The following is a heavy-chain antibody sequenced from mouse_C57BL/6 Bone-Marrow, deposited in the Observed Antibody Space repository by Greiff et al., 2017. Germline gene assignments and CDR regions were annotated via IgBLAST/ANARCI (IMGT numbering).Heavy chain of an antibody. Sequence: QVQLQQSGPGLVQPSQSLSITCTVSGFSLTSYGVHWVRQSPGKGLEWLGVIWSGGSTDYNAAFISRLSISKDNSKSQVFFKMNSLQADDTAIYYCATSNWAFYFDYWGQGTTLTVSS. V-gene: IGHV2-2*01. D-gene: IGHD4-1*01. CDR1: GFSLTSYG. J-gene: IGHJ2*01. CDR3: ATSNWAFYFDY. CDR2: IWSGGST.